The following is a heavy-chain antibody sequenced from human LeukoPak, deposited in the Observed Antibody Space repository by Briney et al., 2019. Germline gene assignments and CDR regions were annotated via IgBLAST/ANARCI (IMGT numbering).Heavy chain of an antibody. CDR2: ISGSGGST. CDR1: GFTFSSYA. D-gene: IGHD1-26*01. J-gene: IGHJ3*02. Sequence: GGSLRLSCAASGFTFSSYAMSWVRQAPGKGLEWVSAISGSGGSTYYADSVKGRFPISRDNSKNTLYLQMNSLRAEDTAVYYCATYSGTYSAFDIWGLGTLVTVSS. CDR3: ATYSGTYSAFDI. V-gene: IGHV3-23*01.